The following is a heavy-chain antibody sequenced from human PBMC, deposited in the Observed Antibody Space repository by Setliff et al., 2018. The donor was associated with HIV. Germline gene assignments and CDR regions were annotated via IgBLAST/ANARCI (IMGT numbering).Heavy chain of an antibody. V-gene: IGHV3-30*04. J-gene: IGHJ4*02. CDR2: ISSDGSNK. CDR3: ARETGQFLL. Sequence: GGSLRLSCAASGFTLSNYAMHWVRQAPGKGLEWVAIISSDGSNKYYADSVKGRFTISRDNSKNTLYLQMNSLRPEDTALYYCARETGQFLLWGPGTLVTVSS. D-gene: IGHD2-21*01. CDR1: GFTLSNYA.